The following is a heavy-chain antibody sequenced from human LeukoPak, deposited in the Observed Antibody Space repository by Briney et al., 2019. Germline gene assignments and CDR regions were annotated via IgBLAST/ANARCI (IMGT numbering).Heavy chain of an antibody. CDR2: ISGGGRNT. Sequence: GGSLRLSCAASGITFSNYVMSRVRQAPGKGLEWVSAISGGGRNTYYAASVKGRFTISRDNSKNMLHLQMNSLRAEDTAVYYCAKDRTSMVTTGPDYWGQGTLVTVSS. V-gene: IGHV3-23*01. CDR1: GITFSNYV. D-gene: IGHD4-17*01. J-gene: IGHJ4*02. CDR3: AKDRTSMVTTGPDY.